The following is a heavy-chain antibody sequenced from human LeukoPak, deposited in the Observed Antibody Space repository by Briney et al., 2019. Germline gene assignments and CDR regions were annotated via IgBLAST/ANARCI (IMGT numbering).Heavy chain of an antibody. J-gene: IGHJ6*04. Sequence: GGSLRLSCAASGFTFSSYEMNWVRQAPGKGLEWVSHISSSGSTIYYADCVKGRFTISRDNAKNSLYLQMNSLRAEDTAVYYCARNIVPAAVNYYYYGMDVWGKGTTVSVSS. D-gene: IGHD2-2*01. CDR1: GFTFSSYE. CDR3: ARNIVPAAVNYYYYGMDV. V-gene: IGHV3-48*03. CDR2: ISSSGSTI.